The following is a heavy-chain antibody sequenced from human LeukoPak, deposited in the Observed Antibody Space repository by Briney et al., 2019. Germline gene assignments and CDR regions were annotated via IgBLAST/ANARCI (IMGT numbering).Heavy chain of an antibody. V-gene: IGHV3-7*01. CDR3: ATYINWVAGDV. J-gene: IGHJ6*02. CDR1: GFTFSESW. CDR2: INYEGGGI. Sequence: GGSLRLSCAASGFTFSESWMTCVREVPGQGLEWVAHINYEGGGIQCVESAKGRCTISRDNAKGSVYLQMNSLRAEDTAIYHCATYINWVAGDVWGRGTTVIVSS. D-gene: IGHD1-1*01.